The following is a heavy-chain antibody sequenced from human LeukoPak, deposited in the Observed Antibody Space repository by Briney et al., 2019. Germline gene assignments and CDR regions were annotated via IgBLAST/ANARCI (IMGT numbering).Heavy chain of an antibody. Sequence: PSQTLSLTCTVSGGSISSGGYSWSWIRQPPGKGLEWIGYIYSSGSTYYSPSLKSRVTISVDTSKNQFSLRLSSVTAADTAVYYCARVFRFCSGGSCYPWFDPWGQGTLVTVSS. CDR2: IYSSGST. V-gene: IGHV4-30-4*07. J-gene: IGHJ5*02. D-gene: IGHD2-15*01. CDR3: ARVFRFCSGGSCYPWFDP. CDR1: GGSISSGGYS.